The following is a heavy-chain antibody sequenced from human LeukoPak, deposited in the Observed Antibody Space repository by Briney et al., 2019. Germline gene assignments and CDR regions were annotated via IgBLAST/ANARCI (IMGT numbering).Heavy chain of an antibody. D-gene: IGHD6-13*01. CDR1: GGTFSSYA. CDR3: ARDRSSSSWYRY. CDR2: ISAYNGNT. J-gene: IGHJ4*02. Sequence: SSVKVSCKASGGTFSSYAISWVRQAPGQGLEWMGWISAYNGNTNYAQKLQGRVTMTTDTSTSTAYMELRSLRSDDTAVYYCARDRSSSSWYRYWGQGTLVTVSS. V-gene: IGHV1-18*01.